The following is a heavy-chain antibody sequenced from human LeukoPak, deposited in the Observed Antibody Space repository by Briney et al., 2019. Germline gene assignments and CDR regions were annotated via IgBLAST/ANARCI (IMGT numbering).Heavy chain of an antibody. CDR2: IWYDGSNK. D-gene: IGHD6-13*01. CDR3: ARIATPQRVYGMDV. Sequence: GGSLRLSCAASGFTFSNYAMSWVRQAPGKGLEWVAVIWYDGSNKYYADSVKGRFTISRDNPKNTLYLQMNSLRAEDTAVYYCARIATPQRVYGMDVWGQGTTVTVSS. J-gene: IGHJ6*02. V-gene: IGHV3-33*08. CDR1: GFTFSNYA.